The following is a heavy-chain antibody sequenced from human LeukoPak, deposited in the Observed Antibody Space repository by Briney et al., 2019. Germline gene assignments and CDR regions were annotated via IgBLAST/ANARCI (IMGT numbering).Heavy chain of an antibody. D-gene: IGHD6-19*01. Sequence: SETLSLTCTVSSGSISNYYYYWGWIRQPPGKGLEWIGSIYYSGSTYYNPSLKSRVTISVDTSKNQFSLKLSSVTAADTAVYYCARQRLRLGGWYWGNDAFDIWGQGTMVTVSS. J-gene: IGHJ3*02. CDR3: ARQRLRLGGWYWGNDAFDI. CDR1: SGSISNYYYY. V-gene: IGHV4-39*01. CDR2: IYYSGST.